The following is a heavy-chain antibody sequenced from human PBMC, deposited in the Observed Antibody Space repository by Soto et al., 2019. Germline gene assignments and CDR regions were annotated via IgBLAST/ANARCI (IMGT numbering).Heavy chain of an antibody. D-gene: IGHD3-22*01. Sequence: QVQLVESGGGVVQPGRSLRLSCAASGFTFSSYGMHWVRQAPGKGLEWVAVIWYDGSNKYYADSVKGRFTISRDNSKNTLYLQMNSLRAEDTAVYYCARGPLEQYYYDSSGYPSDYWGQGTLVTVSS. CDR3: ARGPLEQYYYDSSGYPSDY. V-gene: IGHV3-33*01. J-gene: IGHJ4*02. CDR2: IWYDGSNK. CDR1: GFTFSSYG.